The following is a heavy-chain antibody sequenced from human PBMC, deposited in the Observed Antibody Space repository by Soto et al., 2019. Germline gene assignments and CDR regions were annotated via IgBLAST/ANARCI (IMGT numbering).Heavy chain of an antibody. CDR2: INTGGGT. CDR1: GFPFSSYA. CDR3: AKPAFSGTKYSYYGMDI. V-gene: IGHV3-23*01. J-gene: IGHJ6*02. Sequence: PXGSLRLSCSVSGFPFSSYAMRWIRQTPGKGLEWVSTINTGGGTFYADSVKGRFTISRDNSKNMLFLQMNSLRADDTAVYYCAKPAFSGTKYSYYGMDIWGQGTTVTVSS. D-gene: IGHD1-26*01.